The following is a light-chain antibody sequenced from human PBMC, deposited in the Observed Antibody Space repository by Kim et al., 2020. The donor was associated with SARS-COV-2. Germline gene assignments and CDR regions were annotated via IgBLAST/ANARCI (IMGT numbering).Light chain of an antibody. CDR1: QDISSS. V-gene: IGKV1D-16*01. CDR2: ATS. Sequence: DIQMTQSPSSLSASVGDSVTITCRASQDISSSLAWYQKKTETAPKSLIFATSSLHPGVPSRFSGSGSGTDFTLTISSLQPEDFATYYCLQYNTYPLTFGQGTRLEIK. CDR3: LQYNTYPLT. J-gene: IGKJ5*01.